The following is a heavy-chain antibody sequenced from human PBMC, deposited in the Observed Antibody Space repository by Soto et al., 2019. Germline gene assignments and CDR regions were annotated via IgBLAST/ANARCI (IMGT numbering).Heavy chain of an antibody. CDR1: GGSFSGYH. D-gene: IGHD3-10*01. CDR3: ARGPLMTCYYTSGSRDRGYFDF. J-gene: IGHJ4*02. V-gene: IGHV4-34*01. CDR2: ISRSGSA. Sequence: SETLSLTCAVSGGSFSGYHWNWIRQPPGKGLEWLGEISRSGSATYNPSLKGRVTMSVDTSKNQISLVVTSVTAADTAVYYCARGPLMTCYYTSGSRDRGYFDFWGQGTLVTVSS.